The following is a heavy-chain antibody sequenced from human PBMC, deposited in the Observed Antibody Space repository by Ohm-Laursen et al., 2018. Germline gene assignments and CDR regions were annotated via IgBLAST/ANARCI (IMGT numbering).Heavy chain of an antibody. J-gene: IGHJ4*02. CDR3: ARGRAYYDSSGYYYDY. Sequence: SLRLSCTASGFTFSDYYMSWMRQAPGEGLEWVSYISGSLSTLNYADSVKGRFTISRDNAKNSLYLQMNSLRAEDTAVYYCARGRAYYDSSGYYYDYWGQGALVTVSS. CDR2: ISGSLSTL. CDR1: GFTFSDYY. V-gene: IGHV3-11*01. D-gene: IGHD3-22*01.